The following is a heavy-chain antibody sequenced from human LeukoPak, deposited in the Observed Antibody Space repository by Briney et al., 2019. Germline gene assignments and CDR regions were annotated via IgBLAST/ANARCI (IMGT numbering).Heavy chain of an antibody. V-gene: IGHV4-34*01. D-gene: IGHD5-24*01. J-gene: IGHJ4*02. CDR2: INHSGST. CDR1: GGSFSGYY. CDR3: ARSRRWLPLDY. Sequence: SETLSLTCAVYGGSFSGYYWSWIRQPPGKGLEWIGEINHSGSTNYNPSLKSRVTISVDTSKNQFSLKLSPVTAADTAVYYCARSRRWLPLDYWGQGTLVTVSS.